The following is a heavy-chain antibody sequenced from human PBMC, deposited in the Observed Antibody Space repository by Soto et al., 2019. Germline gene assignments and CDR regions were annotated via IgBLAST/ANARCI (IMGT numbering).Heavy chain of an antibody. CDR3: AAESCYYYGSGPINFDS. CDR2: IVVGSGNT. V-gene: IGHV1-58*01. Sequence: ASVKVSCKASGFTFTRSAVQWVRQARGQRLEWVGWIVVGSGNTNYAQKFQERVTITRDMSTSTDYMELSSLRSEDTAVYYCAAESCYYYGSGPINFDSWGQGTLVTVSS. J-gene: IGHJ4*02. CDR1: GFTFTRSA. D-gene: IGHD3-22*01.